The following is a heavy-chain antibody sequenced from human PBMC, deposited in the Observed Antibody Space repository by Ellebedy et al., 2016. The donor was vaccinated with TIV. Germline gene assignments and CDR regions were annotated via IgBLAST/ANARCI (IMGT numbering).Heavy chain of an antibody. D-gene: IGHD6-19*01. CDR2: IRGNGGRT. Sequence: PGGSLRLSCAASGFTFSSYAMTWVRQAPGKGLEWVSSIRGNGGRTDYAESVKGRFTISRDNSNNSLYLQMNSLRAEDTAVYYCAKGSQWLGRTCFDYWGQGTLVTVSS. CDR3: AKGSQWLGRTCFDY. CDR1: GFTFSSYA. V-gene: IGHV3-23*01. J-gene: IGHJ4*02.